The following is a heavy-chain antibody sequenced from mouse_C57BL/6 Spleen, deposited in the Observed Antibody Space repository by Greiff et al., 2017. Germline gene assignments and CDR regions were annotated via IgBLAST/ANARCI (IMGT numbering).Heavy chain of an antibody. J-gene: IGHJ3*01. CDR2: INPNNGGT. V-gene: IGHV1-18*01. Sequence: EVKLVESGPELVKPGASVKIPCKASGYTFTDYNMDWVKQSHGKSLEWIGDINPNNGGTIYNQKFKGKATLSVDKSSSTAYMELRSLTSEDTAVYYCAREDYGEGFAYWGQGTLVTVSA. CDR3: AREDYGEGFAY. CDR1: GYTFTDYN. D-gene: IGHD1-1*01.